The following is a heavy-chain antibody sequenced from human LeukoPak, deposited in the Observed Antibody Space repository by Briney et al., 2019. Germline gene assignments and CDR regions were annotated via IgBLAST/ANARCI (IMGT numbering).Heavy chain of an antibody. CDR1: GFTFSIHG. D-gene: IGHD3-10*01. CDR3: AKIFGVLLWFGELSLDDY. Sequence: PGGSLRPSCAAEGFTFSIHGMHWVRQAHDKGLGWEAVISYYGSNKDYAESVKGRFNISRDNSKNTLYLQMNSLRAEDTAVYYCAKIFGVLLWFGELSLDDYWGQGTLVTVCS. CDR2: ISYYGSNK. J-gene: IGHJ4*02. V-gene: IGHV3-30*18.